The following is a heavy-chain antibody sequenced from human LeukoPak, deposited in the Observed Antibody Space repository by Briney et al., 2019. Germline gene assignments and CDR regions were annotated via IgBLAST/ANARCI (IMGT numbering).Heavy chain of an antibody. CDR2: IYSGGTT. V-gene: IGHV3-66*01. CDR3: ARAFYDSSGSNSYSFDY. J-gene: IGHJ4*02. D-gene: IGHD3-22*01. Sequence: GGSLRLSCAASGFTVSSNYMSWVRQAPGKGLEWVSIIYSGGTTYYADSVNGRFTISRDNSKNTLYLQMNSLRAEDTAVYYCARAFYDSSGSNSYSFDYWGQGTLVTVSS. CDR1: GFTVSSNY.